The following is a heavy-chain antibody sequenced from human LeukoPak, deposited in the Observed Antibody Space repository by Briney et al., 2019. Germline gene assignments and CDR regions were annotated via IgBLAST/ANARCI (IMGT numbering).Heavy chain of an antibody. CDR3: ARTYGYSYGHIDY. D-gene: IGHD5-18*01. V-gene: IGHV3-33*01. CDR2: IWYDGSNK. Sequence: GGSLRLSCAASGFTFSSYGMHWVRQAPGKGLEWVAVIWYDGSNKYYADSAKGRFTIPRDNSKNTLYLQMNSLRAEDTAVYYCARTYGYSYGHIDYWGQGTLVTVSS. J-gene: IGHJ4*02. CDR1: GFTFSSYG.